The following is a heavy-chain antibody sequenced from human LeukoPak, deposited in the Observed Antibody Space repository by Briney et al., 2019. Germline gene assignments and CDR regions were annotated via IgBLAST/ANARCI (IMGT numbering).Heavy chain of an antibody. Sequence: GGSLRLSCAASGFTFSSFWMSWVRQAPGKGLEWVANIKQDGTEKYYVDSVKGRFTISRDNAKNSPYLQMNSLSAEDTAVYYCARGSATADWGQGTLVTVSS. CDR3: ARGSATAD. J-gene: IGHJ4*02. CDR2: IKQDGTEK. V-gene: IGHV3-7*04. CDR1: GFTFSSFW.